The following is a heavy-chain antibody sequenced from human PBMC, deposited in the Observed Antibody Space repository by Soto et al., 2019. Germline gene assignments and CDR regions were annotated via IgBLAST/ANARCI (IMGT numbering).Heavy chain of an antibody. Sequence: EVQLVESGGGLVQPGRSLRLSCAASGFTFDDYAMHWVRQAPGKGLEWVSGISWNSGSIGYADSVKGRFTISRDNAKNSLYLQMNSLRAEDTALYYCAKGHRLGPGLGYYGMDVWGQGTTVTVSS. CDR3: AKGHRLGPGLGYYGMDV. CDR1: GFTFDDYA. J-gene: IGHJ6*02. V-gene: IGHV3-9*01. D-gene: IGHD3-16*01. CDR2: ISWNSGSI.